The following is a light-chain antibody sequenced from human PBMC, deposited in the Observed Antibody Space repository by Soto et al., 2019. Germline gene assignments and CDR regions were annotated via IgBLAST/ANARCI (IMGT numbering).Light chain of an antibody. Sequence: IVLTPSPATLSVSAGERATLSCRASQSVSSYLAWYQQTPGQAPSLLIYDASNRATGIPARFSGSGSSTDFTPTISSLEPEDFAVYYCQQRSNWPRFTFGQGTRLEIK. CDR3: QQRSNWPRFT. CDR1: QSVSSY. J-gene: IGKJ5*01. CDR2: DAS. V-gene: IGKV3-11*01.